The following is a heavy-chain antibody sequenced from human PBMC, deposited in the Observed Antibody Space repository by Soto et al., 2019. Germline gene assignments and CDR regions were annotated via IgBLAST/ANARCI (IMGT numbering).Heavy chain of an antibody. Sequence: HPGGSLRLSCAASGFTFSSYWMHWVRQGPGNGLVWVSRINPDGSDTSYADSVKGRFTISRDNAKNTLYLQMNSLRAEDTAVYFCVRGANAWVGVDYWGQGTLVTVSS. V-gene: IGHV3-74*01. J-gene: IGHJ4*02. D-gene: IGHD2-2*01. CDR3: VRGANAWVGVDY. CDR1: GFTFSSYW. CDR2: INPDGSDT.